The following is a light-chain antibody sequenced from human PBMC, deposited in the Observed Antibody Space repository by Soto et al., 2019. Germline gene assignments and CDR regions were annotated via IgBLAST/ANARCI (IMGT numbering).Light chain of an antibody. Sequence: VMTQSPGTLSVSPGETATLSCGTSQSVSTNLAWYQQKPGRPPRLLIYDASTRATGIPARFRGSGSGTEFTLTISYLRPEDFAVYFCQQYHDWVTFGGGTKVEI. CDR1: QSVSTN. V-gene: IGKV3D-15*01. CDR2: DAS. J-gene: IGKJ4*01. CDR3: QQYHDWVT.